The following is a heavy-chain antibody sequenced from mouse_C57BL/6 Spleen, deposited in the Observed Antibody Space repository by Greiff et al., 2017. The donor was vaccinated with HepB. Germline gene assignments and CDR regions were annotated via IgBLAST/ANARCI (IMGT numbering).Heavy chain of an antibody. CDR3: ARFGNYEEMDY. CDR1: GYAFSSSW. V-gene: IGHV1-82*01. CDR2: IYPGDGDT. Sequence: QVQLQHSGPELVKPGASVKISCKASGYAFSSSWMNWVKQRPGKGLEWIGRIYPGDGDTNYNGKFKGKATLTADKSSSTAYMQLSSLTSEDSAVYFCARFGNYEEMDYWGQGTSVTVSS. D-gene: IGHD2-1*01. J-gene: IGHJ4*01.